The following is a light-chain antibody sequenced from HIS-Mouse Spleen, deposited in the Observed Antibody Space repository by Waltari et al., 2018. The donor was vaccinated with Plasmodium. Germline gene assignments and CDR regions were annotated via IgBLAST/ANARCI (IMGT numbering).Light chain of an antibody. V-gene: IGKV3-15*01. J-gene: IGKJ3*01. Sequence: EIVMTQSPATLSVSPGERATLSCRASQSVSSSLAWYQQKPGQAPRLLIYGASTRATGIPARFSGSGSGTEFTLTISSLQSEDFAVYYCQQYNNCSFTFGPGTKVDIK. CDR2: GAS. CDR1: QSVSSS. CDR3: QQYNNCSFT.